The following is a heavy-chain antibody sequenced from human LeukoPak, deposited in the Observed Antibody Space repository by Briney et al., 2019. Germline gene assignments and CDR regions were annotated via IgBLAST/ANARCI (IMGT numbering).Heavy chain of an antibody. D-gene: IGHD1-26*01. CDR3: ARTIVGNGHDAFDI. CDR1: GFTVSSNY. J-gene: IGHJ3*02. Sequence: GGSLRLSCAASGFTVSSNYMSWVRQAPGKGLEWDSIIYSDGSTYYANSVKGRFTTSRDNSKNMLSRQMNSLRAEDTAVYYCARTIVGNGHDAFDIWGQGTMVTVSS. CDR2: IYSDGST. V-gene: IGHV3-53*01.